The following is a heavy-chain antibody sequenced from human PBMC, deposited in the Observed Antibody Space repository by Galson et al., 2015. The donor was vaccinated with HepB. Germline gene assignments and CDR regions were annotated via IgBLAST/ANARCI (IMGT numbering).Heavy chain of an antibody. CDR3: AREDPTLVSSGYQRGC. V-gene: IGHV3-7*03. CDR2: IKYDGSEE. J-gene: IGHJ4*02. D-gene: IGHD3-22*01. CDR1: GFTFSTHW. Sequence: SLRLSCAVSGFTFSTHWMSWVRQAPGKGLEWVANIKYDGSEEYYVDSVKGRFTVSRDNVKNSVYLHMNSLRAEDTAVYYCAREDPTLVSSGYQRGCWGQGTLVTVSS.